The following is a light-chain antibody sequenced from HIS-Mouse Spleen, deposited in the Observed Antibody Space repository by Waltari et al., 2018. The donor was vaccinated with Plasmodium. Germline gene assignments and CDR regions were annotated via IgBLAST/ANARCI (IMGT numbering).Light chain of an antibody. Sequence: DIQMTQSPSTLSASVGARVTITCRASQSISSWLAWYQQKPGKAPKLLIYKASSLESGVPSRFSGSGSGTEFTLTISSLQPDDFATYYCQQYNSYSWMFGQGTKVEIK. CDR2: KAS. V-gene: IGKV1-5*03. CDR3: QQYNSYSWM. J-gene: IGKJ1*01. CDR1: QSISSW.